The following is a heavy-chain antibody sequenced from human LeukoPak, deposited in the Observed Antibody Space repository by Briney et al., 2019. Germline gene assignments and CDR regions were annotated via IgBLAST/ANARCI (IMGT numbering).Heavy chain of an antibody. CDR2: IYYSGTT. CDR3: AREDPQTTVPEGLDV. D-gene: IGHD4-17*01. Sequence: SEALSLTCAVSGGSIGSYYWSWLRQPPGRGLEWIGYIYYSGTTNYNPSLKSRVTKSVDTSKNQFSLKLTSVTAADTAIYYCAREDPQTTVPEGLDVWGQGTTVTVSS. CDR1: GGSIGSYY. J-gene: IGHJ6*02. V-gene: IGHV4-59*01.